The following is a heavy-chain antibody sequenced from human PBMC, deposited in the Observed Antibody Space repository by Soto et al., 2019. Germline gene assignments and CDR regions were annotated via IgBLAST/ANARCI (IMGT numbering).Heavy chain of an antibody. D-gene: IGHD3-3*01. J-gene: IGHJ5*02. CDR1: SGSISSSNW. V-gene: IGHV4-4*02. Sequence: QVQLQESGPGLVKPSGTLSLTCAVSSGSISSSNWWSWVRQPPGKGLEWIGEIYHSGSTNYNPSLQSRVTISVDKSKNQFSLKLSFVAAADTAGYYCARRITMWTGVVFWFDPWGQGTLVTVSS. CDR3: ARRITMWTGVVFWFDP. CDR2: IYHSGST.